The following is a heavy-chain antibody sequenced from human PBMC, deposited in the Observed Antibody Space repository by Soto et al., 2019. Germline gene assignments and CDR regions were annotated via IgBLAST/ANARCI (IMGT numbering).Heavy chain of an antibody. J-gene: IGHJ4*02. CDR3: AKDRTFDSSGYYSY. D-gene: IGHD3-22*01. Sequence: SLRLSCAASGFTFSSYAMTWVRQAPGKGLEWVSAISGSGGSTYYAASVKGRFTISRDNSKNTLYLQMNSLRAEDTAVYYCAKDRTFDSSGYYSYWGQGTLVTVSS. CDR1: GFTFSSYA. V-gene: IGHV3-23*01. CDR2: ISGSGGST.